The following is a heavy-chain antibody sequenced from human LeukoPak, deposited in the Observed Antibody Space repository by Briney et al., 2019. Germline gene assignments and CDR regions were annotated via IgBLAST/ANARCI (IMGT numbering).Heavy chain of an antibody. CDR1: GGSISSGGYY. D-gene: IGHD4-23*01. CDR2: IYHSGNT. V-gene: IGHV4-31*03. J-gene: IGHJ4*02. Sequence: SETLSLTCTVSGGSISSGGYYWTWIRQHPGEGLEWIGYIYHSGNTYYNPSLKSRIVISVDTSKNQFSLKVTSVTAADTAVYYCARVRKLPLEWDLIDYGGKGTLVTVSS. CDR3: ARVRKLPLEWDLIDY.